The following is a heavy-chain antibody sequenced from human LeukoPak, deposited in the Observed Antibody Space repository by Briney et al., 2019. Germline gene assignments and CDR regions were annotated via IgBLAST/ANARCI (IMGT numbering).Heavy chain of an antibody. CDR2: ISSSSSYI. J-gene: IGHJ4*02. Sequence: GGSLRLSCAASGFTFSSYSMNWVRQAPGKGLEWVSSISSSSSYIYYADSVKGRFTISRDNAKNSLYLQMNSLRAEDTAVYYCARGDDYGAYFDYWGQGTLVTVSS. D-gene: IGHD4-17*01. V-gene: IGHV3-21*04. CDR3: ARGDDYGAYFDY. CDR1: GFTFSSYS.